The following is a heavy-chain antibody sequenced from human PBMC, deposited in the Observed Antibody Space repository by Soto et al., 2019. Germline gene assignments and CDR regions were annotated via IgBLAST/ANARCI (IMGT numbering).Heavy chain of an antibody. D-gene: IGHD5-18*01. CDR3: ARRAGYSNGLDFDY. Sequence: PGESLKISWKGSGYSFSDYWITWVRQMPGKGLEWMGRIDPSASYTTYSPSFQGHVSISVDKSISIAYLQWSGLRASDTAMYYCARRAGYSNGLDFDYWGQGTLVTVSS. J-gene: IGHJ4*02. CDR1: GYSFSDYW. V-gene: IGHV5-10-1*01. CDR2: IDPSASYT.